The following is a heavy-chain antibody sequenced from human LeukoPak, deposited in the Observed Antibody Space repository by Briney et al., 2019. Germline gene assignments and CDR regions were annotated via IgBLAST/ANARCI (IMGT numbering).Heavy chain of an antibody. V-gene: IGHV4-59*01. CDR2: IDYSGNT. CDR1: GGSISSYY. CDR3: ARGQETAIYYFYYYGMDV. Sequence: PSETLSLTCTVSGGSISSYYWTWIRQPPGKGLEWIGYIDYSGNTNYNPSLRSRITISVETSKKQLYLKLSSVIGADTAVYYCARGQETAIYYFYYYGMDVWGQGTTVTVSS. J-gene: IGHJ6*02.